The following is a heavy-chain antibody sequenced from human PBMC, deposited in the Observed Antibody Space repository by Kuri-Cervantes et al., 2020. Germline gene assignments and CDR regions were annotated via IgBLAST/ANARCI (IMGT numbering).Heavy chain of an antibody. J-gene: IGHJ6*03. CDR2: ISYDGSNK. CDR3: ARATALRYFDWLLLGSGDYYYYMDV. CDR1: GFTFSSYA. Sequence: GESLKISCAASGFTFSSYAMHWVRQAPGKGLEWVAVISYDGSNKYYADSVKGRFTISRDNSKNTLYLQMNSLRAEDTAVYYCARATALRYFDWLLLGSGDYYYYMDVWGKGTTVTVSS. D-gene: IGHD3-9*01. V-gene: IGHV3-30-3*01.